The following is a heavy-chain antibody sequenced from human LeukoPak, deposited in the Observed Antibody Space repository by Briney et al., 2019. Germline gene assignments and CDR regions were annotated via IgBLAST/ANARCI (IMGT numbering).Heavy chain of an antibody. Sequence: SVKVSCKASGYTFTTYGISWVRQAPGQGLEWMGWISTYNGDTNYAQKLQGRVTMTADTSTSTTYMELRSLRSDDTAVYYCALIPYCTTATCYYFDFWGQGTLVTVSS. CDR1: GYTFTTYG. CDR3: ALIPYCTTATCYYFDF. D-gene: IGHD2-2*01. CDR2: ISTYNGDT. V-gene: IGHV1-18*01. J-gene: IGHJ4*02.